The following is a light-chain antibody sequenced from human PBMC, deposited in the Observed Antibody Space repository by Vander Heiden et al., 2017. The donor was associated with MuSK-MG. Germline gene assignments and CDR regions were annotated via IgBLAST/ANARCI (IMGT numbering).Light chain of an antibody. CDR2: AAS. CDR3: QQYASYAHT. Sequence: AIRMTQSPSSFSASTGDRVTITCRASQGISSYLAWYQQKPGKAPKLLIYAASTLQSAVPSRLSRSGSRTDFTLTIRCLQSEDFTTYYCQQYASYAHTFGGGTKVEIK. CDR1: QGISSY. J-gene: IGKJ4*01. V-gene: IGKV1-8*01.